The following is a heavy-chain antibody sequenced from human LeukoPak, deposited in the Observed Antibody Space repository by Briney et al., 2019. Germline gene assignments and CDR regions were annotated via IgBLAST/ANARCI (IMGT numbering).Heavy chain of an antibody. CDR3: ARDPSFSRGFNFVLSS. D-gene: IGHD5-12*01. CDR1: GFTFDTYS. Sequence: PGRSLRLSCAASGFTFDTYSFHWVRQAPGKGLEWVALISHDGRTKVYADAVKGRFTISRDDSKNTLSLQMSSLRPEDTSTYYCARDPSFSRGFNFVLSSWGQGTLVSVSS. V-gene: IGHV3-30*04. J-gene: IGHJ5*02. CDR2: ISHDGRTK.